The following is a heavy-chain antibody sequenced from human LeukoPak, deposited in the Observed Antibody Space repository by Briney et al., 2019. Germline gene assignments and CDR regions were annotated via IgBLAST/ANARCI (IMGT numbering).Heavy chain of an antibody. Sequence: PGGSLRLSCAASGFTFSSYSMNWVRQAPGKGLEWVSSISSSSSYIYYADSVKGRFTISRDNAKNSLYLQMNSLRAEDAAVYYCAREFPVSPYYYDSSGQGRHGFDYWGQGTLVTVSS. CDR3: AREFPVSPYYYDSSGQGRHGFDY. CDR1: GFTFSSYS. D-gene: IGHD3-22*01. CDR2: ISSSSSYI. J-gene: IGHJ4*02. V-gene: IGHV3-21*01.